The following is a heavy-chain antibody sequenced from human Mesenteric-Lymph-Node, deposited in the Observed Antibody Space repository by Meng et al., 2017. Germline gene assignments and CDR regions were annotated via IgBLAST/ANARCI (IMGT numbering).Heavy chain of an antibody. V-gene: IGHV4-34*01. CDR1: GGSFSGYY. Sequence: GSLSLTCAVYGGSFSGYYWSWIRQPPGKGLEWIGEINHSGSTNYNPSLKSRVTISVDTSKNQFSLKLSSVTAADTAVYYCARAKTYYDILTGYYYYFDYWGQGTLVTVSS. J-gene: IGHJ4*02. CDR3: ARAKTYYDILTGYYYYFDY. CDR2: INHSGST. D-gene: IGHD3-9*01.